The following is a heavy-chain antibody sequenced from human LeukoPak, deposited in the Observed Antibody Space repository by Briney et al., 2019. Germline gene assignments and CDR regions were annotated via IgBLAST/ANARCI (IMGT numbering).Heavy chain of an antibody. D-gene: IGHD3-22*01. J-gene: IGHJ4*02. CDR3: ARGYSSGYRIDY. Sequence: ASVKVSCKASGYTCTSYYMHWVRQAPGQGLEWMGIINPSGNSTVNAQKFQGRVTMTRDTSTSTAYMELSSLRSGDTAVYYCARGYSSGYRIDYWGQGTLVTVSS. CDR1: GYTCTSYY. V-gene: IGHV1-46*01. CDR2: INPSGNST.